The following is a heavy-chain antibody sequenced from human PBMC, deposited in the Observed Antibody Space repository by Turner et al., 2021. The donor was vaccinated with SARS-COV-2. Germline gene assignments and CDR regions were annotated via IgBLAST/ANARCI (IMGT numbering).Heavy chain of an antibody. D-gene: IGHD7-27*01. CDR1: GITFSSYA. J-gene: IGHJ5*02. CDR2: ISGNGVYT. V-gene: IGHV3-23*01. CDR3: LSVDDPRFNSDWGWFDP. Sequence: EVQFLESGGGLVEPGGSLRISCGASGITFSSYAMGWVRQAPGKGLDYVSSISGNGVYTFYAGSVRGRFTIYRDNPKNTLYLEMNGLRPGDTAVYYCLSVDDPRFNSDWGWFDPWGQGTLVTVSS.